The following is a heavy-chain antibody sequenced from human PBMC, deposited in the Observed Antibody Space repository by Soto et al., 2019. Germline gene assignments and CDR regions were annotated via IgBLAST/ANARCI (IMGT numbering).Heavy chain of an antibody. V-gene: IGHV2-5*02. CDR2: IYWDDDK. CDR1: GFSLTTSGVG. J-gene: IGHJ4*02. Sequence: QITLKESGPTLVRPTQTLTLTCTFSGFSLTTSGVGVGWIRQPPGKALEWLAVIYWDDDKRYSSSLKSRLTITTDTSKNQVIITMTNMNPVDTATYSCAHHPYYGLGSYSFDYWGQGTLVTVSS. D-gene: IGHD3-10*01. CDR3: AHHPYYGLGSYSFDY.